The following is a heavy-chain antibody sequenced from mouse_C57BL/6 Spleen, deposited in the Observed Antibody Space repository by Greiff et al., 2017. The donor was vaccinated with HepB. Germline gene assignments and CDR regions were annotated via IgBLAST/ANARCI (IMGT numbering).Heavy chain of an antibody. V-gene: IGHV1-54*01. D-gene: IGHD1-1*01. CDR1: GYAFTNYL. Sequence: QVQLQQSGAELVRPGPSVKVSCKASGYAFTNYLIEWVKQRPGQGLEWIGVINPGSGGTNYNEKFKGKATLTADKSSSTAYMQLSSLTSEDSAVYFCARPTVVENYYAMDYWGQGTSVTVSS. J-gene: IGHJ4*01. CDR2: INPGSGGT. CDR3: ARPTVVENYYAMDY.